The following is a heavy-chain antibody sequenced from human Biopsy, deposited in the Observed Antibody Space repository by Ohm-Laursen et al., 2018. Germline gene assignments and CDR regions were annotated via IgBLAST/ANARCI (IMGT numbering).Heavy chain of an antibody. V-gene: IGHV4-4*07. D-gene: IGHD6-19*01. CDR3: ARTPGKAVAGRFLDL. CDR1: GGSTNDYF. Sequence: GTLSLTCSVSGGSTNDYFWSWIRQPAGETLEWIGRIYSSGGSSYNPSLKRRISMSMDTSNNQFSLTLTSVTAADTAVYYCARTPGKAVAGRFLDLWGRGTLVTVSS. J-gene: IGHJ2*01. CDR2: IYSSGGS.